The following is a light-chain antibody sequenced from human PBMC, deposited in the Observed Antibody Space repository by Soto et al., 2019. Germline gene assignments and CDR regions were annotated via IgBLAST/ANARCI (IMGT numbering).Light chain of an antibody. Sequence: EIVLTQSPGTLSLSPGERATLSCRASQSVGSTYLAWYQHKPGQAPRLLIYGASSRATGIPDRFSGSESGTDFTLTISRLEPEDFAVYYCQQYGSSPRITFGQGTRLEIK. CDR1: QSVGSTY. J-gene: IGKJ5*01. CDR3: QQYGSSPRIT. V-gene: IGKV3-20*01. CDR2: GAS.